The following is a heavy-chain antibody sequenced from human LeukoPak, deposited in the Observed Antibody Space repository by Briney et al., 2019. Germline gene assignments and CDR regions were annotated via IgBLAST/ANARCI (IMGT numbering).Heavy chain of an antibody. CDR1: GGSISSYY. Sequence: SGTLSLTCTVSGGSISSYYWTWIRQPAGEGLEWIGRIYTTGSTNYNPSLNSRVTMSVYTSKNQFSLKLSSVTAADTAVYYCARQIAVAGKEGFDYWGQGTLVTVSS. J-gene: IGHJ4*02. CDR2: IYTTGST. CDR3: ARQIAVAGKEGFDY. D-gene: IGHD6-19*01. V-gene: IGHV4-4*07.